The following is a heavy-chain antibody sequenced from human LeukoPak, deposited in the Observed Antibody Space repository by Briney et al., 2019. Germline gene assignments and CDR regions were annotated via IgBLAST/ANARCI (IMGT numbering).Heavy chain of an antibody. CDR2: IYYSGST. J-gene: IGHJ4*02. V-gene: IGHV4-59*11. Sequence: SETLSLTCTVSGGSISSHYWSWIWQPPGKGLGWIGYIYYSGSTNYNPSLKSRVTISVDTSKNQFSLKLSSVTAADTAVYYCAREEIGYSSSWPYFDYWGQGTLVTVSS. D-gene: IGHD6-13*01. CDR1: GGSISSHY. CDR3: AREEIGYSSSWPYFDY.